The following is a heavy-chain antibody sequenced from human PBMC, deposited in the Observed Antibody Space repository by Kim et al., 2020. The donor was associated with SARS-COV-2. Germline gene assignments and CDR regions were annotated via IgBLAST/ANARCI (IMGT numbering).Heavy chain of an antibody. J-gene: IGHJ5*02. CDR3: ARGRASFEEYLAVGVDWFVP. Sequence: ASVKVSCKASGYTFTGYYMHWVRQAPGQGLEWMGWINPNSGGTNYAQKFQGWVTMTRDTSISTAYMELSRLRSDDTAVYYCARGRASFEEYLAVGVDWFVPWGQGTLVTVSA. V-gene: IGHV1-2*04. CDR2: INPNSGGT. D-gene: IGHD6-19*01. CDR1: GYTFTGYY.